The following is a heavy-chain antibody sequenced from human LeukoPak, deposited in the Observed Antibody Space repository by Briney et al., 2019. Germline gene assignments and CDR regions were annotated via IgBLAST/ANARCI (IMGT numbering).Heavy chain of an antibody. CDR2: IISSSSYI. J-gene: IGHJ6*02. V-gene: IGHV3-21*01. Sequence: PGGSLRLSCAASGFTFSSYSMNWVRQAPGKGLEWVSSIISSSSYIYYADSVKGRFTISRDNAKNSLYLQMNSLRAEDTAVYYCARDKDIVVETGFPYGMDVWGQGTTVTVSS. D-gene: IGHD2-15*01. CDR3: ARDKDIVVETGFPYGMDV. CDR1: GFTFSSYS.